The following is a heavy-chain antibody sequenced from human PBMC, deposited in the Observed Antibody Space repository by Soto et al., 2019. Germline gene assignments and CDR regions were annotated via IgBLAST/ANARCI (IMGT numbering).Heavy chain of an antibody. J-gene: IGHJ6*02. Sequence: ASVKVSCKASGYTFTKYGISWVRQAPGQGLEWMGWISGYNGNTNYAQKYQGRITMTIDTSTTTAYMELGSLTSDDTAVYYCARQGFGPLHGLVDVWGQGTTVTVSS. V-gene: IGHV1-18*01. D-gene: IGHD3-10*01. CDR3: ARQGFGPLHGLVDV. CDR2: ISGYNGNT. CDR1: GYTFTKYG.